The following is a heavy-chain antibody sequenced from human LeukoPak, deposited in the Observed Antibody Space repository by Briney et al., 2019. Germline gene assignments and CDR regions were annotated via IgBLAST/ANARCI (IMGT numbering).Heavy chain of an antibody. CDR3: ARAPIDDMVSGGFDY. CDR2: IWYDGSNK. CDR1: GVTFSSYA. D-gene: IGHD3-10*01. J-gene: IGHJ4*02. V-gene: IGHV3-33*01. Sequence: HTGRSLRLSCAASGVTFSSYAMHWVRQAPGKGLEWVAVIWYDGSNKHYADSVKGRFTISRDNSKNTLYLQMNSLSAEDTAVYSCARAPIDDMVSGGFDYWGQGTLVTVSS.